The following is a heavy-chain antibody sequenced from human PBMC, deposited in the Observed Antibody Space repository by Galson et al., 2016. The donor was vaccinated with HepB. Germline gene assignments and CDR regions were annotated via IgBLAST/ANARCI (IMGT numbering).Heavy chain of an antibody. V-gene: IGHV4-39*07. CDR2: IHYSGST. CDR1: GGSVISSTYS. D-gene: IGHD3-9*01. Sequence: SETLSLTCTVSGGSVISSTYSWAWIRQPPGKGLEWIGSIHYSGSTYYNPSLKSRVTISVDTSKNQFYLKVNSVTAADTAVYYCARDRPLRFFDWIRGGTYRAPSSWFDPWGHGTLVTVSS. CDR3: ARDRPLRFFDWIRGGTYRAPSSWFDP. J-gene: IGHJ5*02.